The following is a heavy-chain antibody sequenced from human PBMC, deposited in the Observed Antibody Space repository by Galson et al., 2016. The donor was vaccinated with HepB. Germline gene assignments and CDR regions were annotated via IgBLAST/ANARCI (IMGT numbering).Heavy chain of an antibody. CDR3: ARIGRLAVRPIDY. CDR1: GFTFSEYY. J-gene: IGHJ4*02. D-gene: IGHD6-6*01. CDR2: ISSSSSDT. Sequence: SLRLSCAASGFTFSEYYMTWIRLDPGKGLEWVSFISSSSSDTKSADSVKGRFTISRDNAKNSLFLQMNSLRVEDTAVYYCARIGRLAVRPIDYWGQGTLVTVSS. V-gene: IGHV3-11*06.